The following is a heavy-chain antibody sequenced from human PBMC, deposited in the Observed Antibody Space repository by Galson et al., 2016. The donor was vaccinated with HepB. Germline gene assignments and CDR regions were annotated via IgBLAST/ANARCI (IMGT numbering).Heavy chain of an antibody. CDR3: ARDVGWAFDI. D-gene: IGHD2-15*01. CDR1: GYTFTSYG. Sequence: SVKVSCKASGYTFTSYGFSWVRQAPGQGLEWMGSISAYNGNTKYAQKLQGRVTMTTDTSTSTANMEVTSLRSDDTAVYYCARDVGWAFDIWGQGTMVTVSS. CDR2: ISAYNGNT. V-gene: IGHV1-18*04. J-gene: IGHJ3*02.